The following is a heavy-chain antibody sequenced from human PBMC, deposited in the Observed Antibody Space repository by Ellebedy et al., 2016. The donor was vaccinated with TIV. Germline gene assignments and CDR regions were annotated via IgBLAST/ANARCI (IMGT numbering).Heavy chain of an antibody. CDR1: GLNFDDYT. V-gene: IGHV3-43*01. D-gene: IGHD1-26*01. Sequence: GGSLRLSCAASGLNFDDYTMHWVRQAPGKGLEWVSLISWDGGSTYYADSVKGRFTISRDNSKNSLSLQMDSLTTEDTALYYCTKDGTLRGSYWYYFDFWGPGTLVTVSS. J-gene: IGHJ4*02. CDR3: TKDGTLRGSYWYYFDF. CDR2: ISWDGGST.